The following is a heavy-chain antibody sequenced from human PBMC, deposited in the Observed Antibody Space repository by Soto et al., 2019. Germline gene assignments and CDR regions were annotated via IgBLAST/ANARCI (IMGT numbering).Heavy chain of an antibody. D-gene: IGHD3-16*02. CDR2: ISGNGNSI. J-gene: IGHJ5*02. CDR3: AKLIEVLKYFDP. CDR1: GFTFSRYA. V-gene: IGHV3-23*01. Sequence: GSLRLSCAASGFTFSRYALSWVRQAPGRGLEWVATISGNGNSIYYTDSVKGRFTVSRDNSKNTLFLEMGSLRAEDTAIYYCAKLIEVLKYFDPWGPGTLVTVSS.